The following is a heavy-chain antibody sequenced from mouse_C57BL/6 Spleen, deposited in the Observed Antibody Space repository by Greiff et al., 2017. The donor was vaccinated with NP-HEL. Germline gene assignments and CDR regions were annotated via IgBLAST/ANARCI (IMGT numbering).Heavy chain of an antibody. CDR3: AKPYCYGSSPFAY. Sequence: EVQGVESGGGLVKPGGSLKLSCAASGFTFSDYGMHWVRQAPEKGLEWVAYISSGSSTIYYADTVKGRFTISRDNAKNTLFLQMTSLRSEDTAMYYCAKPYCYGSSPFAYWGQGTLVTVSA. J-gene: IGHJ3*01. CDR1: GFTFSDYG. D-gene: IGHD1-1*01. CDR2: ISSGSSTI. V-gene: IGHV5-17*01.